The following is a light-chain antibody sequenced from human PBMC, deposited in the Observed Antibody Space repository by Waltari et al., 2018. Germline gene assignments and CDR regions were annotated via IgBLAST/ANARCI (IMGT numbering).Light chain of an antibody. CDR2: EVN. CDR3: SSHGGSDKFYV. CDR1: SSDLGSYDL. V-gene: IGLV2-8*01. J-gene: IGLJ1*01. Sequence: QSALTQSPPASGSPGQPVPISCTATSSDLGSYDLVSWYHQHPGKAPNLIISEVNKRPSVVPDRFSGAKSGNTASLTVSGLQAEDEADYYCSSHGGSDKFYVFGTGTKVTVL.